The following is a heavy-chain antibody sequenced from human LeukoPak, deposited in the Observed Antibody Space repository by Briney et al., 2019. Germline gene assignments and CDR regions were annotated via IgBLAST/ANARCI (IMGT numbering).Heavy chain of an antibody. V-gene: IGHV3-15*07. CDR1: GFNFNNAW. CDR3: TRSSNRDDSSDFDC. CDR2: IRSNAYGGAT. Sequence: GSLRLSCAASGFNFNNAWMNWVRQAPGKGLEWVGRIRSNAYGGATESAAPVTGRFTISRDDSENTMYLQMNSLKIEDTAVYYCTRSSNRDDSSDFDCWGQGTLVTVSS. J-gene: IGHJ4*02. D-gene: IGHD3-22*01.